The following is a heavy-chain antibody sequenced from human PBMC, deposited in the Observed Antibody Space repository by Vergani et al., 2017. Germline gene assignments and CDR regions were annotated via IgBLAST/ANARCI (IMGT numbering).Heavy chain of an antibody. CDR2: IKHSGST. Sequence: QVQLQQWGAGLLKPSETLSLTCAVYGGSFSGYYWSWIRQPPGKGLEWIGEIKHSGSTNYNPSLKSRVTISVDTSKNQFSLKLSSVTAADTAVYYCARSSLSSTYNWFDPWGQGTLVTVSS. D-gene: IGHD6-13*01. CDR3: ARSSLSSTYNWFDP. J-gene: IGHJ5*02. V-gene: IGHV4-34*01. CDR1: GGSFSGYY.